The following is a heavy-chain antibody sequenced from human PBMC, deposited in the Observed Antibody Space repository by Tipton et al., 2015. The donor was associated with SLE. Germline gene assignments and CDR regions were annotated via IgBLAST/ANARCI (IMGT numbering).Heavy chain of an antibody. CDR2: IYSSGST. D-gene: IGHD2-15*01. J-gene: IGHJ2*01. V-gene: IGHV4-4*08. CDR3: ARDKYCTGGSCFDWYFDV. Sequence: TLSLTCTVSGGSINNYYWSWIRQPPGKGLEWIGYIYSSGSTNYNPSLKSRVTISVDTFENQFSLKLSSVSAADTAVYYCARDKYCTGGSCFDWYFDVWGRGTLVTVSS. CDR1: GGSINNYY.